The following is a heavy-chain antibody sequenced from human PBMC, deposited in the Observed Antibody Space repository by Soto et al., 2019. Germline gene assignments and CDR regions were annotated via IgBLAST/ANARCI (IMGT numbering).Heavy chain of an antibody. V-gene: IGHV4-30-4*01. CDR2: IYYSGTT. CDR1: GGSITSVNYY. J-gene: IGHJ3*01. CDR3: NREEIQDDLDF. D-gene: IGHD5-18*01. Sequence: QIQLQESGPGLVKPSQTLSLTCTVSGGSITSVNYYWIWIRQPPGMSLVWIGYIYYSGTTYYNPSLESLVIISVHSSKNQFSLKLGPVSAADTAFYYWNREEIQDDLDFWGQGTMVTVSS.